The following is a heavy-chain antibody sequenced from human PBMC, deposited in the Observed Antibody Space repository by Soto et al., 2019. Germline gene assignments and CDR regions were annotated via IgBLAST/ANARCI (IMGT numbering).Heavy chain of an antibody. Sequence: EVQLVESGGGLVKPGGSLRLSCAASGFTFSSYSMNWVRQAPGKGLDWVSSISSSSSYIYYADSVKGRFTISRDNAKNSLYLPMNSLRAEDTAVYYCAGASTIFGVVTYFDYCGQGTLVTVSS. CDR3: AGASTIFGVVTYFDY. CDR1: GFTFSSYS. J-gene: IGHJ4*02. V-gene: IGHV3-21*01. D-gene: IGHD3-3*01. CDR2: ISSSSSYI.